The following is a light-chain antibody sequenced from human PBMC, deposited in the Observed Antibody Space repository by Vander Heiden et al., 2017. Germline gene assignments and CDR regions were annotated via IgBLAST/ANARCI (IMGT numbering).Light chain of an antibody. Sequence: ATQLTQSPSSLSASVGDRVTITCRASQGIRNDLGWYQQKPGKAPKLLIYAASSLQSGVPSRFSGSGSGTDFTLTISSLQPEDFATYYCLQDYNYPFTFGPGTKVDIK. V-gene: IGKV1-6*01. CDR1: QGIRND. CDR3: LQDYNYPFT. J-gene: IGKJ3*01. CDR2: AAS.